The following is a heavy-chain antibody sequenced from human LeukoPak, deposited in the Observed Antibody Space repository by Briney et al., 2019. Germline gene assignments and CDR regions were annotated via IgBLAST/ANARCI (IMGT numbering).Heavy chain of an antibody. Sequence: GGSLRLSCAASGSTFSSYWMSWVRQAPGKGLEWVANIKQDGSEKYYVDSVKGRFTISRDNAKNSLYLQMNSLRAEDTAVYYCAREAPELDVWGKGTTVTVSS. CDR2: IKQDGSEK. J-gene: IGHJ6*04. V-gene: IGHV3-7*01. CDR3: AREAPELDV. CDR1: GSTFSSYW.